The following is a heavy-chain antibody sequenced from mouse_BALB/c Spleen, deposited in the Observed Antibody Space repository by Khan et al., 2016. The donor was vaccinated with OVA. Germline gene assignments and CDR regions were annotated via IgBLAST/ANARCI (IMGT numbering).Heavy chain of an antibody. V-gene: IGHV2-2*02. CDR3: ARNYDYDEGLSY. CDR2: IWSGGST. D-gene: IGHD2-4*01. Sequence: QMQLVESGPGLVQPSQSLSITCTVSGFSLTSYGVHWVRQSPGKGLEWLGVIWSGGSTDYNAAFISRLSISKDNSKSQVFFKLNNLQANDTAIYYCARNYDYDEGLSYWGQGTLVTVSA. J-gene: IGHJ3*01. CDR1: GFSLTSYG.